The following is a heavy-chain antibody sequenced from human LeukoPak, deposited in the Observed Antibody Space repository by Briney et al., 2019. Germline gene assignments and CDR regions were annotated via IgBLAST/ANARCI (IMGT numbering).Heavy chain of an antibody. CDR1: GFTFSNAW. V-gene: IGHV3-15*01. Sequence: GGSLRLSCAASGFTFSNAWMSWVRQAPGKGLEWVGRIKSKTDGGTTDYAAPVKGRFTISRDDSKSTLYLQMNSLKTEDTAVYYCQGSGSYYNGDAFDIWGQGTMVTVSS. D-gene: IGHD3-10*01. J-gene: IGHJ3*02. CDR2: IKSKTDGGTT. CDR3: QGSGSYYNGDAFDI.